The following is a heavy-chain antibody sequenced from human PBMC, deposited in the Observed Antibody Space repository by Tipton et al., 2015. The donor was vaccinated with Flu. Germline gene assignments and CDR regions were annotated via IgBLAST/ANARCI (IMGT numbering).Heavy chain of an antibody. V-gene: IGHV4-34*01. CDR1: GGSFSGYY. J-gene: IGHJ4*02. D-gene: IGHD6-13*01. Sequence: TLSLTCAVHGGSFSGYYWSWIRQPPGKGLEWIGEINHSGSTNYNPSLKSRVTISVDTSKNQFSLKLSSVTAADTAVYYCARWGNGIAAYYFDYWGQGTLATVSS. CDR2: INHSGST. CDR3: ARWGNGIAAYYFDY.